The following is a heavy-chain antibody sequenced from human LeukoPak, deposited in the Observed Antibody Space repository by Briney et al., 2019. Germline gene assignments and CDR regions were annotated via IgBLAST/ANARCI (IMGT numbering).Heavy chain of an antibody. CDR1: GGTFSSYA. Sequence: SVKVSCKASGGTFSSYAISWVRQAPGQGLEWMGGIIPIFGTANYAQKFQGRVTMTEDTSTDTAYLELSSLRSEDTAVYFCATEEDLLLDSWGQGTPVTVSS. CDR3: ATEEDLLLDS. CDR2: IIPIFGTA. J-gene: IGHJ5*01. V-gene: IGHV1-69*06. D-gene: IGHD1-26*01.